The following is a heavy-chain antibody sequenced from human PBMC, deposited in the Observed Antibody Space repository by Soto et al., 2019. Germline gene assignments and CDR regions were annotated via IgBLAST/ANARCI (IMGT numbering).Heavy chain of an antibody. CDR1: GGSVSSRNW. CDR2: ISQSGNA. D-gene: IGHD2-15*01. CDR3: ARNGGRFFDY. V-gene: IGHV4-4*02. J-gene: IGHJ4*02. Sequence: QVQLQESGPGLVKPSETLSLTCAVSGGSVSSRNWWCWVRQPPGKGLEWIGQISQSGNANYNPSLKSRVTISVDKSKIQFPRILRSVTAADTAVYVCARNGGRFFDYWGQGILVTVPS.